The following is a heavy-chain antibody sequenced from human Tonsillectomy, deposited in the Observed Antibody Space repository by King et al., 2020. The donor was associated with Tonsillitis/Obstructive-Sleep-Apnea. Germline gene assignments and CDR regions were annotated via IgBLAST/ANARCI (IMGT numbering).Heavy chain of an antibody. CDR3: ARVLDYFDSSGYRAFDI. D-gene: IGHD3-22*01. CDR2: IREDGSEK. V-gene: IGHV3-7*03. Sequence: VQLVESGGGLVQPGGSLRLSCTASGFTFSSYWMTWVRQAPGKGLEWVANIREDGSEKYYVDSVKGRFTISRDNAKNSLYLQMNSLRAEDTAVYYRARVLDYFDSSGYRAFDIWGQGTMVTVSS. CDR1: GFTFSSYW. J-gene: IGHJ3*02.